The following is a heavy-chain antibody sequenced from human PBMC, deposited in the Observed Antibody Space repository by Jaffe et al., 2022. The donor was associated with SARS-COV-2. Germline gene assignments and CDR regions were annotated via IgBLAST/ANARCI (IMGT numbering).Heavy chain of an antibody. CDR3: ARCSEGDFWNGLGFDP. J-gene: IGHJ5*02. D-gene: IGHD3-3*01. CDR1: GYSFSSHG. Sequence: QVQLVQSGTEVKKPGASVKVSCKASGYSFSSHGITWVRQAPGQGLEWMGWISGYNNNTNYVQKFQGRVTMTTDTSTSTAYMELRRLRSDDTAVYYCARCSEGDFWNGLGFDPWGQGTLVTVSS. V-gene: IGHV1-18*01. CDR2: ISGYNNNT.